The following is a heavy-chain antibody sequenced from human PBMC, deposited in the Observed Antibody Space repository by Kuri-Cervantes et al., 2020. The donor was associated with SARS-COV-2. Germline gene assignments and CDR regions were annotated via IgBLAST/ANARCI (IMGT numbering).Heavy chain of an antibody. J-gene: IGHJ3*02. CDR1: GGPFSGFY. CDR3: ARASTTIYGVLIMLFSSNAFAI. V-gene: IGHV4-34*01. CDR2: IHHSGSP. Sequence: SQTLSLTCALYGGPFSGFYWSWIRQTHGKGVEWIGGIHHSGSPNYNPSLKSRVTISVDTSKNQISLKLSSVTAADTAVYYCARASTTIYGVLIMLFSSNAFAIWGQGTLVTVSS. D-gene: IGHD3-3*01.